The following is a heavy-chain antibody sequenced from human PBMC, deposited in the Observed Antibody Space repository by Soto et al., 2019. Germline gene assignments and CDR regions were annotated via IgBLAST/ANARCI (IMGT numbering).Heavy chain of an antibody. J-gene: IGHJ6*03. D-gene: IGHD2-2*01. V-gene: IGHV4-39*01. CDR3: ARHVDCTSTSCYLNYYYYMDA. Sequence: SDTLSLTCTVSGASISISSYYWGWIRQPPGKGLEGIGTIYFSGSTYYNPSLKSRVTISLDTSKNQFSLKLSSVTAADTAVYYCARHVDCTSTSCYLNYYYYMDAWGQGTTVTVSS. CDR2: IYFSGST. CDR1: GASISISSYY.